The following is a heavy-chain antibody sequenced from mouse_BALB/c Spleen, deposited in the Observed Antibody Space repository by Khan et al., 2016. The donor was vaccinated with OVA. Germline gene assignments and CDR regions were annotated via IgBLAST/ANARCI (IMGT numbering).Heavy chain of an antibody. V-gene: IGHV2-6-4*01. J-gene: IGHJ4*01. CDR3: ARNSALAYALDY. Sequence: QVQLKQSGPGLVAPSQSLSITCTVSGFSLSRFTVHWVRRPPGKGLEWLGMIWGDGSTDYNSALKSRLNINKDDSKNQVFLTMRSLQIADTAMYYCARNSALAYALDYWGHGTSVTVSS. CDR2: IWGDGST. CDR1: GFSLSRFT. D-gene: IGHD1-2*01.